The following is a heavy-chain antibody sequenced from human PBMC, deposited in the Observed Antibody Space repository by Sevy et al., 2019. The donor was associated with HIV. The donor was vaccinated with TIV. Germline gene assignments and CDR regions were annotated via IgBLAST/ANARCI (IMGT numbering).Heavy chain of an antibody. J-gene: IGHJ6*02. Sequence: ASVKVSCKVSGYTLTELSMHWVRQAPGKGLEWMGGFDPEDGKTIYAQKFQGRVTMTEDTSTDTAYMELSSLRSEDTAVYYCATLITMVRGVTWGYYGMDVWGQGTTVTVSS. CDR2: FDPEDGKT. V-gene: IGHV1-24*01. CDR1: GYTLTELS. D-gene: IGHD3-10*01. CDR3: ATLITMVRGVTWGYYGMDV.